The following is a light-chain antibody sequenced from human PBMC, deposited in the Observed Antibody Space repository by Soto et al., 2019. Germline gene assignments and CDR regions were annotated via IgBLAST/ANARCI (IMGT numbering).Light chain of an antibody. CDR2: KTS. CDR1: QSIDNW. CDR3: QQYKSFSLT. J-gene: IGKJ4*01. V-gene: IGKV1-5*03. Sequence: DIQMTQSPSTLSASVGDRVTITCRASQSIDNWLAWYQQKPGKAPNLLIYKTSNLESGVPSRFSGSGSGTEFSLTISSLQPDDFATYYCQQYKSFSLTFXGGTKVDIK.